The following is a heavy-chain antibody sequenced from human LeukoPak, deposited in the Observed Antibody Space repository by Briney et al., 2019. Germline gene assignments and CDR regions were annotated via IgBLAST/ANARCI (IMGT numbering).Heavy chain of an antibody. V-gene: IGHV4-39*07. CDR2: IYYSGST. CDR3: ARGRVRVQGSGSSYDY. CDR1: GGSISSSSYY. Sequence: SETLSLTCTVSGGSISSSSYYWGWIRQPPGKGLEWIGSIYYSGSTYYNPSLKSRVTISVDTSKNQFSLKLSSVTAADTAVYYCARGRVRVQGSGSSYDYWGQGTLVTVSS. J-gene: IGHJ4*02. D-gene: IGHD3-10*01.